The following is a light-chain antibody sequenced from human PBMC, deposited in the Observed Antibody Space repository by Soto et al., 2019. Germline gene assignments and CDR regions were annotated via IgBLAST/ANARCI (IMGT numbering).Light chain of an antibody. CDR2: AAS. J-gene: IGKJ2*01. Sequence: DIQMTQSPSSLSASVGDSVTITCRASQSISSYLNWYQQKPGKAPKLLIYAASSLQSGVPSRFSGSGSGADFTLTISSLQPEDFATYYCQQSYSTPYTFSQGTKLEIK. CDR3: QQSYSTPYT. CDR1: QSISSY. V-gene: IGKV1-39*01.